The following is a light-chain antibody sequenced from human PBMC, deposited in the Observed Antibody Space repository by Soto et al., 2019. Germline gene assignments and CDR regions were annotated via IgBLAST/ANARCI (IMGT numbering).Light chain of an antibody. V-gene: IGKV3-11*01. CDR1: QSVSSY. J-gene: IGKJ4*01. CDR2: DAS. Sequence: EIVLTQSPATLSLSPGERATLSCRASQSVSSYLAWYQQKPGRAPRLLIYDASNRATGIPARFSGSGSGTDFTLTISSLEPEDFAVYYCQQRSNWPPTFGGGTKVEI. CDR3: QQRSNWPPT.